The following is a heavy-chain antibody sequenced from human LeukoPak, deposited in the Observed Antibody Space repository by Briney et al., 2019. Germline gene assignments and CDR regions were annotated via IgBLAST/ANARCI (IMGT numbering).Heavy chain of an antibody. J-gene: IGHJ4*02. CDR1: GPVSSNY. CDR2: ISSGGST. Sequence: GGSLTLSCAASGPVSSNYMIGVRQAPEKRLEWVSVISSGGSTYHADSVKGRFTISRDNSKNTLYLQMNRLRAEDTAVYYCSRAGGGTIDYWGQGTLVTVSS. D-gene: IGHD1-26*01. V-gene: IGHV3-66*01. CDR3: SRAGGGTIDY.